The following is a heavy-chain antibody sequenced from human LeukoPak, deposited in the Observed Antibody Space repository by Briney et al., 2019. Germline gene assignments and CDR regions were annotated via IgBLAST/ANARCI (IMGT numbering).Heavy chain of an antibody. CDR2: IKQDGSEK. V-gene: IGHV3-7*01. CDR3: ARDTLECSNSPDALDI. Sequence: GGSLRLSCAASGFTFSSYWMSWVRQAPGKGLEWVANIKQDGSEKYYVDSVEGRFTISRDNAKNSLYMQMESLRDEDTAIYYCARDTLECSNSPDALDIWGQGTMVTVSS. CDR1: GFTFSSYW. D-gene: IGHD4-23*01. J-gene: IGHJ3*02.